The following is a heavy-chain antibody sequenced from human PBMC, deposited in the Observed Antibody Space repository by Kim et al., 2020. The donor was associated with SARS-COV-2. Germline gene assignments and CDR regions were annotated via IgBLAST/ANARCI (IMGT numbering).Heavy chain of an antibody. Sequence: GRFNISRDNSKNTLYLQMNSLRAEDTAVYYCAKGLGYCSGGSCYSYGMDVWGQGTTVTVSS. J-gene: IGHJ6*02. CDR3: AKGLGYCSGGSCYSYGMDV. V-gene: IGHV3-33*06. D-gene: IGHD2-15*01.